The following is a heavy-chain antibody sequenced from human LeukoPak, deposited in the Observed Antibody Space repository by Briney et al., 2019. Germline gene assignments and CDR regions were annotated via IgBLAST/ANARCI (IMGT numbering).Heavy chain of an antibody. CDR2: VFYNGAT. D-gene: IGHD2-21*02. CDR1: GGSISSSIYY. J-gene: IGHJ2*01. V-gene: IGHV4-39*07. Sequence: SETLSLTCIVSGGSISSSIYYWAWVRQPPGKGLEWIGTVFYNGATQYSPSLRSRVTISIDTSTNQFSLKLTSVTAADTALYYCARARATEGYFDLWGRGTLVTVSS. CDR3: ARARATEGYFDL.